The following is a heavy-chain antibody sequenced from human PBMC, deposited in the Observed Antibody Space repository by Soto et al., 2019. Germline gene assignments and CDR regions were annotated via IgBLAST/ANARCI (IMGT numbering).Heavy chain of an antibody. CDR3: ARPYSTGDYYYYGMDV. CDR2: ISAYNGNT. CDR1: GYTFTSYG. V-gene: IGHV1-18*04. D-gene: IGHD6-25*01. J-gene: IGHJ6*02. Sequence: ASVKVSCKASGYTFTSYGISWVRQAPGQGLEWMGWISAYNGNTNYAQKLQGRVTMTTDTSTSTAYMGLRSLRSDDTAVYYCARPYSTGDYYYYGMDVWGQGTTVTV.